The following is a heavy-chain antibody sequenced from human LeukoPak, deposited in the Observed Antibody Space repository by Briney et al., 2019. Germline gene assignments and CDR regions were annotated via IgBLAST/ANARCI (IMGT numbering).Heavy chain of an antibody. CDR3: ARATTAYCTGGICPNFDY. V-gene: IGHV4-59*01. D-gene: IGHD2-8*02. J-gene: IGHJ4*02. CDR1: GASITSYY. Sequence: SETLSLTCTVSGASITSYYWSWIRQPPGKELERIGYIYYSGSTNYNPSLKSRVTISVDMSKNQFSLKLSSVTAADTAVYYCARATTAYCTGGICPNFDYWGQGSLVTVSS. CDR2: IYYSGST.